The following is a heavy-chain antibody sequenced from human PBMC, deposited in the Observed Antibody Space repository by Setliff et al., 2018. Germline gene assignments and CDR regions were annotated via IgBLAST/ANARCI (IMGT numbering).Heavy chain of an antibody. J-gene: IGHJ6*03. CDR1: GGSISSSNW. CDR3: ARMSRYSEFWSGYAEDYYSSYIDV. V-gene: IGHV4-4*02. D-gene: IGHD3-3*01. Sequence: PSETLSLTCAVSGGSISSSNWWSWVRQPPGKGLEWIGSIYYSGSTYYNPSLKSRVTISVDTSKNHFSLNLLSVTAADTAVYYCARMSRYSEFWSGYAEDYYSSYIDVWGTGATVTVSS. CDR2: IYYSGST.